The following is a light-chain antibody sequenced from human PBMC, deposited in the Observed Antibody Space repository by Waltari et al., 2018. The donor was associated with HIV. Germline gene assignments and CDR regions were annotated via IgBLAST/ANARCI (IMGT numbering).Light chain of an antibody. CDR3: SSYGDSLRVL. CDR1: SSDIGAYDS. J-gene: IGLJ3*02. V-gene: IGLV2-8*01. Sequence: QSALTQPPSASGSLGQSVTISCTGSSSDIGAYDSVSWFQQHPRSAPKLLLYEVTRRPATVSDGFPGSRSGSTAFLTVAGLQPDDEATYFCSSYGDSLRVLFGGGTNVTVL. CDR2: EVT.